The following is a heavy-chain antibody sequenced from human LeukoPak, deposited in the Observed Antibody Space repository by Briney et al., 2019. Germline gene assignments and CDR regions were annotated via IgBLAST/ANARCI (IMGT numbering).Heavy chain of an antibody. CDR3: ARTNDYGDYALLF. J-gene: IGHJ4*02. V-gene: IGHV1-69*05. Sequence: EASVKVSCKASGGTFSSYAISWVRQAPGQGLELMGGIIPIFGAANYAQKFQGRVTITTDESTSTAYMELSSLRSEDTAVYYCARTNDYGDYALLFWGQGTLVTVSS. D-gene: IGHD4-17*01. CDR2: IIPIFGAA. CDR1: GGTFSSYA.